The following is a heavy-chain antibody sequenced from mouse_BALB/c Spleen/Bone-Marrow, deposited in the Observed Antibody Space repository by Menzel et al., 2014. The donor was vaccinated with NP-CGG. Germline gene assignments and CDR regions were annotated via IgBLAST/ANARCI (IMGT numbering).Heavy chain of an antibody. CDR3: ARFYGDDGMDY. J-gene: IGHJ4*01. Sequence: QVQLKDSGAELARPGASVKLSCKASGYTFTSYWMQWVKQRPGQGLEWIGAIYPGDGDTRYTQKFKGKATLTADKSSSTAYMQLSSLASEDSAVYYCARFYGDDGMDYWGQGTSVTVSS. D-gene: IGHD2-2*01. V-gene: IGHV1-87*01. CDR2: IYPGDGDT. CDR1: GYTFTSYW.